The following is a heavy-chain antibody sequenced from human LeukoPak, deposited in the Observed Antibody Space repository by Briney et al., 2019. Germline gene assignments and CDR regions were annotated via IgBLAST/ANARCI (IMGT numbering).Heavy chain of an antibody. D-gene: IGHD3-9*01. Sequence: GGSLRLSCEASGFTFSNYALHWVRQAPGKGLEWVAVISYDGSNKFYADSVRGRFTISRDNSKNTLFLQMNSLRPEDTAVYYCARGPDYDILADYFDYWGQGTLVTVSS. CDR3: ARGPDYDILADYFDY. V-gene: IGHV3-30*04. CDR2: ISYDGSNK. J-gene: IGHJ4*02. CDR1: GFTFSNYA.